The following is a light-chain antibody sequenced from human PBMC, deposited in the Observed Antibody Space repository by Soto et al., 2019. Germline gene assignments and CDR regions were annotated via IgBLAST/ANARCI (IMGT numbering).Light chain of an antibody. CDR1: RSDVGGFNY. CDR3: SSYTRSHTLV. J-gene: IGLJ3*02. CDR2: DIS. Sequence: QSVLTQPASVSGSPGQSIAISCTGTRSDVGGFNYVSWYQHHPGKAPKLIISDISSRPSGVSDRFSGSKSGNTASLTISGVEAVDEADNYCSSYTRSHTLVVGGRTKLTVL. V-gene: IGLV2-14*03.